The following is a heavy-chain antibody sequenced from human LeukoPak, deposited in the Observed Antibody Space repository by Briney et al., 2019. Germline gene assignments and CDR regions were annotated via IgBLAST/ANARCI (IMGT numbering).Heavy chain of an antibody. J-gene: IGHJ4*02. CDR2: MNPNSGNT. D-gene: IGHD3-22*01. CDR1: GYTFTSYD. CDR3: ARDDSSGYSKNDY. Sequence: ASVKVSCKAPGYTFTSYDINWLRQATGQGLEWMGWMNPNSGNTGYAQKFQGRVTMTRNTSISTAYMELSSLRSEDTAVYYCARDDSSGYSKNDYWGQGTLVTVSS. V-gene: IGHV1-8*01.